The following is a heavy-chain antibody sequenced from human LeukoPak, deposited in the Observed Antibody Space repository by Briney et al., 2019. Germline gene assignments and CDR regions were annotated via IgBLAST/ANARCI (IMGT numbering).Heavy chain of an antibody. J-gene: IGHJ4*02. Sequence: GGSLRLSCAASGFTFSSCMNWVRQAPGKGLEWVSSISSSSSYIYYTDSVKGRFTISRDNAKKSLYLQMNSLRAEDTPVYYCARDGYSGSYNYWGQGTLVTVSS. CDR1: GFTFSSC. CDR2: ISSSSSYI. D-gene: IGHD1-26*01. CDR3: ARDGYSGSYNY. V-gene: IGHV3-21*01.